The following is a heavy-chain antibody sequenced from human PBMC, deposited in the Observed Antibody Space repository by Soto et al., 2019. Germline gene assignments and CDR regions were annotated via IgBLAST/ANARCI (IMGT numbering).Heavy chain of an antibody. Sequence: GPGPEWASETLSLTCTVSGGSINSRSYYWGWIRQSPGKGLEWIGSIYYSGSTYYNPSLKSRVAMSVDTSKNQFSLKLRSVSAADTAVYYCARQRTSVVTQAYFDDWGQGSLVTVS. CDR2: IYYSGST. CDR3: ARQRTSVVTQAYFDD. D-gene: IGHD2-21*02. V-gene: IGHV4-39*01. J-gene: IGHJ4*02. CDR1: GGSINSRSYY.